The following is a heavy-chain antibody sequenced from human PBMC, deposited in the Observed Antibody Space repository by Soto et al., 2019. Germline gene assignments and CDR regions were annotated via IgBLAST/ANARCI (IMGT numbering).Heavy chain of an antibody. CDR1: GYTFTSYA. D-gene: IGHD2-2*02. CDR3: ASGLGGSSSSCYRCPQWFEP. V-gene: IGHV1-3*01. CDR2: INAGNGNT. J-gene: IGHJ5*02. Sequence: ASVKVSCKASGYTFTSYAMHWVRQAPGQRLEWMGWINAGNGNTKYSQKFQGRVTITRDTSASTAYMELSSLRSEDTAVYYCASGLGGSSSSCYRCPQWFEPWGQGTLVHVSS.